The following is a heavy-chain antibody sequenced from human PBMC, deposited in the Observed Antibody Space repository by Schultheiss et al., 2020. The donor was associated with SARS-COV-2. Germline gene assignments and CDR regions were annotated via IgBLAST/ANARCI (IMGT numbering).Heavy chain of an antibody. V-gene: IGHV3-74*01. CDR1: GFTFSSYW. CDR3: AREWMPIAAAGTPPRAYYYYYGMDV. J-gene: IGHJ6*02. D-gene: IGHD6-13*01. CDR2: INSDGSST. Sequence: GESLKISCAASGFTFSSYWMHWVRQAPGKGLVWVARINSDGSSTIYADSVKGRFTISRDNAKNTLYLQMNSLRAEDTAVYYCAREWMPIAAAGTPPRAYYYYYGMDVWGQGTTVTVSS.